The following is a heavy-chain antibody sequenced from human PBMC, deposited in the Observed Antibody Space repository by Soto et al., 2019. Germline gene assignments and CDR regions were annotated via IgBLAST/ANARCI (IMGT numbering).Heavy chain of an antibody. V-gene: IGHV3-23*01. Sequence: EVQLLESGGGLVQPGGSLRVSCAASGFTFSAYAMTWVRQAPGKGLEWVSGISGSGGNTYYADSMKGRFTISRDNSENTLFLQMNSLRAEDTAVYYCAKDLLRESYFYYGMDVWGQGTTVTVSS. D-gene: IGHD1-26*01. CDR3: AKDLLRESYFYYGMDV. CDR1: GFTFSAYA. CDR2: ISGSGGNT. J-gene: IGHJ6*02.